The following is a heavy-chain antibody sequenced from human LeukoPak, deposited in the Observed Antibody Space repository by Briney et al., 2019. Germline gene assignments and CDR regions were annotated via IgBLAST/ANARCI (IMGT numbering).Heavy chain of an antibody. CDR1: GFTFSGYS. CDR3: AREYPRGAAAPDY. CDR2: ISSSSSFI. D-gene: IGHD6-13*01. J-gene: IGHJ4*02. Sequence: GGSLRLSCAASGFTFSGYSMNWVRQAPGKGLEWVSSISSSSSFIYYADSVEGRFTISRDNAKNSLYLQMNSLRAEDTAAYYCAREYPRGAAAPDYWGQGTLVTVSS. V-gene: IGHV3-21*01.